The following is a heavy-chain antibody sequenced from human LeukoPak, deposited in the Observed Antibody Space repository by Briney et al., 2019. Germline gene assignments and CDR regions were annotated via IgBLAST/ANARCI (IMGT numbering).Heavy chain of an antibody. D-gene: IGHD7-27*01. Sequence: PSETLSLTCAVYGGSFSGYYWSWIRQPPGKGLEWIGEINHSGSTNYNPSLKSRVTISIDTSKNQFSLKLSSVTAADTAVYYCARDSSTGEFDYWGQGTLVTVSS. J-gene: IGHJ4*02. CDR3: ARDSSTGEFDY. CDR2: INHSGST. V-gene: IGHV4-34*01. CDR1: GGSFSGYY.